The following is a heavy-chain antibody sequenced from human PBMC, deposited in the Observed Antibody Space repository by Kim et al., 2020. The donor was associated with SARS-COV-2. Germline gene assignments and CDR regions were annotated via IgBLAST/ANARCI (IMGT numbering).Heavy chain of an antibody. CDR3: AKDFVPGNGYFDAFDI. Sequence: GGSLRLSCAASGFTFNIHAMSWVRQAPGKGLEWVSTIGSGDKTFYADSVKGRFTISRDDSKNTLYLQMNSLRAEDTAVYNCAKDFVPGNGYFDAFDIWGQGTKVTVSS. CDR1: GFTFNIHA. J-gene: IGHJ3*02. CDR2: IGSGDKT. V-gene: IGHV3-23*01. D-gene: IGHD3-22*01.